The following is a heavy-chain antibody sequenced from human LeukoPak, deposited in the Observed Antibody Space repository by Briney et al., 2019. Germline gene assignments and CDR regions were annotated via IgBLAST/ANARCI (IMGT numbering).Heavy chain of an antibody. CDR1: GFSFSYYG. CDR3: AKEENSGWYGTDL. Sequence: GGSLRLSCAESGFSFSYYGFHWFRQTPDKGLDWVAFTRYDGMVNHYKDSVKGRFTISRDNSKNTVHLQMSSLRTDDTAVYFCAKEENSGWYGTDLWGRGTQVIVSS. CDR2: TRYDGMVN. J-gene: IGHJ5*02. V-gene: IGHV3-30*02. D-gene: IGHD6-19*01.